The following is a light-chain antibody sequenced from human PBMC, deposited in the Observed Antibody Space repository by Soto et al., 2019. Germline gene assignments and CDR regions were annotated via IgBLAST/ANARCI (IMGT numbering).Light chain of an antibody. J-gene: IGKJ4*01. Sequence: MTQSPSTLSAAVGDRVTITCRASQSIVSWLAWYQQKPGQAPRLLIYGTSTRVTGIPARFSGSGSGTEFTLTISSLQSEDFAVYYCQQYYNWPLTFGGGTKVEIK. CDR2: GTS. CDR1: QSIVSW. V-gene: IGKV3-15*01. CDR3: QQYYNWPLT.